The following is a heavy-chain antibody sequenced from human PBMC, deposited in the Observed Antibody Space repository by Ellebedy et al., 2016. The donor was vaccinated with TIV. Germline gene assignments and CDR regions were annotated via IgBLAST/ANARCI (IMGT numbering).Heavy chain of an antibody. J-gene: IGHJ6*02. Sequence: GGSLRLXXAASGFTFSSYAMHWVRQAPGKGLEWVAVISYDGSNKYYADSVKGRFTISRDNSKNTLYLQMNSLRAEDTAVYYCAREIYCSGGSCYFYYYYGMDVWGQGTTVTVSS. D-gene: IGHD2-15*01. CDR3: AREIYCSGGSCYFYYYYGMDV. CDR1: GFTFSSYA. CDR2: ISYDGSNK. V-gene: IGHV3-30-3*01.